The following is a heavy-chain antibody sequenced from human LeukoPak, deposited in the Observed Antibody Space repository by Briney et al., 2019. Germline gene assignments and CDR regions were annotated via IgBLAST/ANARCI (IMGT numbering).Heavy chain of an antibody. CDR1: GGSFSGYY. V-gene: IGHV4-34*01. D-gene: IGHD3-22*01. CDR3: ARAKPNYYDSSGPQAYYFDY. J-gene: IGHJ4*02. CDR2: INHSGST. Sequence: SETLSLTCAVYGGSFSGYYWSWIRQPPGKGLEWIGEINHSGSTNYNPSLKSRVTISVDTSKNQFSLKLSSVTAADTAVYYCARAKPNYYDSSGPQAYYFDYWDQGTLVTVSS.